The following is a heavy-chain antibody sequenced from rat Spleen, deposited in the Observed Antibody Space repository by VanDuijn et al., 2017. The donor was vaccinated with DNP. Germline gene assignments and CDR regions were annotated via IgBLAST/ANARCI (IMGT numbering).Heavy chain of an antibody. CDR2: IVPSSGGST. D-gene: IGHD1-11*01. V-gene: IGHV5-31*01. CDR3: AKAGGYSPWYFDY. J-gene: IGHJ2*01. CDR1: GFNFNDYW. Sequence: EVKLVESGGGLVEPGRSLKLSCAASGFNFNDYWMGWVRQAPGKGLEWVASIVPSSGGSTYYPDSVKGRFTVSRDNAKSSLYLQMDSLRSEETATYYCAKAGGYSPWYFDYWGQGVMVTVSS.